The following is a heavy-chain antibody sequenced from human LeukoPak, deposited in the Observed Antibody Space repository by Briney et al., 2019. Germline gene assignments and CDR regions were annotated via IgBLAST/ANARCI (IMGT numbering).Heavy chain of an antibody. CDR2: ISGSGGST. CDR3: AGITIFGVVIIRKHFDY. CDR1: GFTFSSYA. V-gene: IGHV3-23*01. D-gene: IGHD3-3*01. Sequence: GGSLTLSCAASGFTFSSYAMSWVRQAPGKGLEWVSAISGSGGSTYYADSVKGRFTISRDNSKNTLYLQMNSLRAEDTAVYYCAGITIFGVVIIRKHFDYWGQGTLVTVSS. J-gene: IGHJ4*02.